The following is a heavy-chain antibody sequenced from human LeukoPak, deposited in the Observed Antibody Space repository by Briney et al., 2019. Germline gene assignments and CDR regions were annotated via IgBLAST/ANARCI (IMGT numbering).Heavy chain of an antibody. J-gene: IGHJ4*02. V-gene: IGHV4-34*01. Sequence: SETLSLTCAVYGGSFSGYYWSWIRQPPGKGLEWIGEINHSGSTNYNPSLKSRVTISVDPSKNQFSLKLSSVTAADTAVYYCARRSRYIAAEYLDYWGQGALVTDSS. CDR1: GGSFSGYY. CDR2: INHSGST. D-gene: IGHD6-6*01. CDR3: ARRSRYIAAEYLDY.